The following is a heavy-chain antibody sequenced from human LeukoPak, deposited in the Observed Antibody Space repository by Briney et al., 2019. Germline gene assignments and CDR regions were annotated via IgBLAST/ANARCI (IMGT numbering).Heavy chain of an antibody. CDR1: GLTLRNAW. CDR3: TTDPRLDY. V-gene: IGHV3-15*01. Sequence: PGGTLRLSCAASGLTLRNAWMSWVRRAPGKGLEWGGRIKSKTDGGTTAYAAPEKGRFTIPRDEQKNTLYLQMNSLKTDDTAVYYCTTDPRLDYWGQGTLVTVSS. CDR2: IKSKTDGGTT. J-gene: IGHJ4*02.